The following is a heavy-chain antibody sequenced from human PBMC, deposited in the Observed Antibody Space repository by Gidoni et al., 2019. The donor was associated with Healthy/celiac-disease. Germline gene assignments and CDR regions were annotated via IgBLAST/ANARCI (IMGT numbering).Heavy chain of an antibody. V-gene: IGHV4-34*01. J-gene: IGHJ6*02. CDR2: INHSGST. Sequence: QVQLQQWGAGLLKPSETLSLTCAVYGGSFSGYYWSWIRQPPGKGLEWIGEINHSGSTNYNPSLKSRVTISVDTSKNQFSLKLSSVTAADTAVYYCARVYSYGLYYYYYGMDVWGQGTTVTVSS. D-gene: IGHD5-18*01. CDR1: GGSFSGYY. CDR3: ARVYSYGLYYYYYGMDV.